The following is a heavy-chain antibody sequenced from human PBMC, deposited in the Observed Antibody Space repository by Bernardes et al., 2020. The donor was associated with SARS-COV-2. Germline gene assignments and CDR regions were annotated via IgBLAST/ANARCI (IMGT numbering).Heavy chain of an antibody. Sequence: ASVKVSCKVSGYTLTELSMHWVRQAPGKGLEWMGGFDPEDVETIYAQKFQGRVTMTEDTSTDTAYMELSSLRSEDTAVYYCATAFPVFGDERNYYYYYYGMDVWGQGTTVTVSS. CDR2: FDPEDVET. J-gene: IGHJ6*02. CDR1: GYTLTELS. CDR3: ATAFPVFGDERNYYYYYYGMDV. V-gene: IGHV1-24*01. D-gene: IGHD3-10*02.